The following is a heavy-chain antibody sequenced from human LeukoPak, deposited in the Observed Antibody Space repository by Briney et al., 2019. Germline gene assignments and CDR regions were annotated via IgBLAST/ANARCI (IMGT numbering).Heavy chain of an antibody. Sequence: SETLSLTCAVYGASFSDYYWWSWIRQPPGKGLEWIGEISHSGNAKYAPSLKSRVTISLDTSKNQFSLKLSSVTAADTAVYYCARGGGHHSRGGRPYYYDSSGYSYTFDYWGQGTLVTVSS. V-gene: IGHV4-34*01. D-gene: IGHD3-22*01. CDR2: ISHSGNA. J-gene: IGHJ4*02. CDR1: GASFSDYY. CDR3: ARGGGHHSRGGRPYYYDSSGYSYTFDY.